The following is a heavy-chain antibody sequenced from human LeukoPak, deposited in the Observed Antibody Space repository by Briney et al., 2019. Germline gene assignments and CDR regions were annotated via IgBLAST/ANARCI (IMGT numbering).Heavy chain of an antibody. CDR2: ISYDGSNK. V-gene: IGHV3-30*18. D-gene: IGHD1-26*01. CDR1: GFTFSSYS. Sequence: KPGGSLRLSCAASGFTFSSYSMNWVRQAPGKGLYWVAVISYDGSNKYYADSVKGRFTISRDNSKNTLYLQMNSLRAEDTAVYYCAKPTTPRIREHHFDYWGQGTLVTVSS. J-gene: IGHJ4*02. CDR3: AKPTTPRIREHHFDY.